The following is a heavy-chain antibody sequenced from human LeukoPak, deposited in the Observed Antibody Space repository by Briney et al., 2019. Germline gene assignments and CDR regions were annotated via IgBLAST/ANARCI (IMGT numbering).Heavy chain of an antibody. CDR1: GFTFSSYG. V-gene: IGHV3-23*01. CDR3: AKDLGALTYGEGF. J-gene: IGHJ4*02. D-gene: IGHD3-16*01. Sequence: GGSPRLSCTASGFTFSSYGMNWVRQAPGKGLEWVSGITGRGEHMFYAGSVKGRFTISRDNSKNTLYLQMNSLRVEDTALYYCAKDLGALTYGEGFWGQGTLVTVSS. CDR2: ITGRGEHM.